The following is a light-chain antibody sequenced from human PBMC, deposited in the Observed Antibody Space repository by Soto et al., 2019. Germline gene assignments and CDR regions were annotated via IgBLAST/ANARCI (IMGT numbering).Light chain of an antibody. CDR2: WAS. V-gene: IGKV4-1*01. CDR3: QQYYSSPWK. CDR1: QSVLYSSNNKNY. J-gene: IGKJ1*01. Sequence: DIGMTQSPDSLAVSLGERATINCKSSQSVLYSSNNKNYLTWYQQKPGQPPKLLIYWASTRESGLTDRFSGSGSGTDFTLTISSLQAEDVAVYYCQQYYSSPWKFGQGTKVEIK.